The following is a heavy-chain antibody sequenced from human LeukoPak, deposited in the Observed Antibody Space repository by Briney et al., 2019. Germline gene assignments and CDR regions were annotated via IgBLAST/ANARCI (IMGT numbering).Heavy chain of an antibody. Sequence: SETLSLTCTVSGGSISSYYWSWIRQPPGKGLEWVGYIYYSGSTNYNPSLKSRVTISVYTSKNQFSLKLRSVTAADTAVYYCARDHFSGSYFDYWGQGTLVTVSS. J-gene: IGHJ4*02. CDR1: GGSISSYY. D-gene: IGHD1-26*01. CDR3: ARDHFSGSYFDY. CDR2: IYYSGST. V-gene: IGHV4-59*01.